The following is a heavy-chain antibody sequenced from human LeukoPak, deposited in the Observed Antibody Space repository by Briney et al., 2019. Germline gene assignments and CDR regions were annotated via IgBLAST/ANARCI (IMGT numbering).Heavy chain of an antibody. V-gene: IGHV1-24*01. CDR1: GYTLTELS. CDR3: ATLKGGDWNYVTSNYYYYYMDV. Sequence: ASVKVSCKVSGYTLTELSMHWVRQAPGKGLEWMGGFDPEDGETIYAQKFQGRVTMTEDTSTDTAYMELSSLRSEDTAVYYCATLKGGDWNYVTSNYYYYYMDVWGKGTTVTVSS. D-gene: IGHD1-7*01. J-gene: IGHJ6*03. CDR2: FDPEDGET.